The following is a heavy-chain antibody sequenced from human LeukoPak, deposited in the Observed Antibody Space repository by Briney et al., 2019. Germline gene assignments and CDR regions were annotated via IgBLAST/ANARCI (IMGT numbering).Heavy chain of an antibody. J-gene: IGHJ4*02. V-gene: IGHV4-59*01. Sequence: SETLSLTCTVSGGSISSSYWSWIRQPPGKGLEWIGYIYYSGSPNYNPSLKSRVTISVDTSRNQFSLNLSSVTAADTALYYCAREGPYSSSSYYFDYWGLGTLVTVSS. CDR1: GGSISSSY. CDR2: IYYSGSP. D-gene: IGHD6-13*01. CDR3: AREGPYSSSSYYFDY.